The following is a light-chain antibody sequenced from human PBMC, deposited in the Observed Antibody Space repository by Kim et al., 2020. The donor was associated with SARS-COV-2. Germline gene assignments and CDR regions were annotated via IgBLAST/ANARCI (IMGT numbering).Light chain of an antibody. CDR1: QSIRSW. CDR2: EAS. J-gene: IGKJ2*01. CDR3: QQDNSYSPT. Sequence: ETVGGRVTNTCRARQSIRSWLAWEQQKPGKGPKVLIYEASRLQSGVPSRVSGRGSGTDFTLTISSLQPDDFATYYCQQDNSYSPTFGQGTKLE. V-gene: IGKV1-5*03.